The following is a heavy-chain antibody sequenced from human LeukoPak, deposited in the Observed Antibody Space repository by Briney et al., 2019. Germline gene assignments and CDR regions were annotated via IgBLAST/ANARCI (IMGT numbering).Heavy chain of an antibody. CDR2: IYYSGST. CDR1: GGSYSSSSYY. Sequence: SETLSLTCTVSGGSYSSSSYYLGWIRQPPGKGLEWIVSIYYSGSTYYNPSLKSRVTISVDTSKNQFSLKLSSVTAADTAVYYCASSLDRFGDPYIYYGMDVWGQGTTVTVSS. D-gene: IGHD3-10*01. J-gene: IGHJ6*02. V-gene: IGHV4-39*01. CDR3: ASSLDRFGDPYIYYGMDV.